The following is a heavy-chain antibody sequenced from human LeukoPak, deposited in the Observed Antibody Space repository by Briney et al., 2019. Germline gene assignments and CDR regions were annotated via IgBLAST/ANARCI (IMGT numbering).Heavy chain of an antibody. CDR3: ARGDYYDSSGYPIDY. Sequence: PGGSLRLSCAASGFTFSSYGMHWVRQAPGKGLEWVAVISRDGSNKYYADSVKGRFTISRDNSKNTLYLQMNSLRAEDTAVYYCARGDYYDSSGYPIDYWGQGTLVTVSS. D-gene: IGHD3-22*01. CDR2: ISRDGSNK. CDR1: GFTFSSYG. V-gene: IGHV3-30*03. J-gene: IGHJ4*02.